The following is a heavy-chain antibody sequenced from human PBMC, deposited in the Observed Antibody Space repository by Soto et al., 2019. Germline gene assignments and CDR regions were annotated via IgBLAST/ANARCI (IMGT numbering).Heavy chain of an antibody. CDR2: IDPSDSYT. Sequence: GESLKISCKGSGYSFTRYWISWVRQMPGKGLEWMGRIDPSDSYTNYSPSFQGHVTISADKSISTAYLQWSSLKASDTAMYYCAIFTYYYDSSGYYPRDYWGQGTLVTVSS. J-gene: IGHJ4*02. CDR1: GYSFTRYW. D-gene: IGHD3-22*01. V-gene: IGHV5-10-1*01. CDR3: AIFTYYYDSSGYYPRDY.